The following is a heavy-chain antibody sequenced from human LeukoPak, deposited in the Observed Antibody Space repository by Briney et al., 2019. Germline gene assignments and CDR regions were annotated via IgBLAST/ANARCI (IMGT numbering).Heavy chain of an antibody. D-gene: IGHD6-19*01. J-gene: IGHJ4*02. CDR2: IYHSGST. Sequence: GSLRLSCAASGYSISSGYYWGWIRQPPGKGLEWIGSIYHSGSTYYNPSLKSRVTISVDTSKNQFSLKLSSVTAADTAVYYCARVFSGSGWYGGPFEYWGQGTLVTVSS. V-gene: IGHV4-38-2*01. CDR1: GYSISSGYY. CDR3: ARVFSGSGWYGGPFEY.